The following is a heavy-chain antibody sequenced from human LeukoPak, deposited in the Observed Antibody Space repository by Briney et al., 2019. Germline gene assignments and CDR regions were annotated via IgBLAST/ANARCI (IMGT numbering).Heavy chain of an antibody. V-gene: IGHV3-30*07. J-gene: IGHJ4*02. D-gene: IGHD3-10*01. CDR1: GFIFSNYA. CDR2: ISSDGSKT. CDR3: AGSRYPEPQDLNY. Sequence: GGSLRLSCAASGFIFSNYAMHWVRQAPGKGLEWVALISSDGSKTYHADSVKGRFTISRDNMKNSLFLQISSLRAEDTAVYYCAGSRYPEPQDLNYWGQGTLVIVS.